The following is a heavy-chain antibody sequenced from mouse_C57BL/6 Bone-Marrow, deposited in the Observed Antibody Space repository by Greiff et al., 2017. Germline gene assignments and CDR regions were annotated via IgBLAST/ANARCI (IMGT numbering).Heavy chain of an antibody. V-gene: IGHV1-39*01. CDR1: GYSFTDYN. CDR3: ARGYDYDYAMDY. J-gene: IGHJ4*01. D-gene: IGHD2-4*01. Sequence: VQLKESGPELVKPGASVKISCKASGYSFTDYNMNWVKQSNGKSLEWIGVINPNYGTTSYNQKFKGKATLTVDQSSSIAYMQLNSLTSEDSAVYYCARGYDYDYAMDYWGQGTSVTVSS. CDR2: INPNYGTT.